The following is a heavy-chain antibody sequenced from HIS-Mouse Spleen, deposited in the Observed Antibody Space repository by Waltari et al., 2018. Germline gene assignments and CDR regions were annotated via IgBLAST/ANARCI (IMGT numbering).Heavy chain of an antibody. CDR3: AREIPYSSSWYDWYFDL. CDR1: GGSISSSRYY. V-gene: IGHV4-39*07. CDR2: IYYSGST. D-gene: IGHD6-13*01. J-gene: IGHJ2*01. Sequence: QLQLQESGPGLVKPSETLSLTCTVSGGSISSSRYYWGGVRHPPGKGLEWIGSIYYSGSTYYNPSLKSRVTISVDTSKNQFSLKLSSVTAADTAVYYCAREIPYSSSWYDWYFDLWGRGTLVTVSS.